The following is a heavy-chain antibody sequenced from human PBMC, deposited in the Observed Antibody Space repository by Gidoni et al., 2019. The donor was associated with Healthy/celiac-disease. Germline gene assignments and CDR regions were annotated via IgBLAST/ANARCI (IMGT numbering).Heavy chain of an antibody. CDR2: IYHSGST. J-gene: IGHJ4*02. Sequence: QVQLQESSPGLVKPSGTLSLTCAVSGGSISSSNWWSWVSPPPGKGLEGIGEIYHSGSTNYNPSLKSRVTISVDKSKNQFYLKLISVTAADTAVYYCARDQGIVGATTGKYFDYWGQGTLVTVCS. V-gene: IGHV4-4*02. D-gene: IGHD1-26*01. CDR1: GGSISSSNW. CDR3: ARDQGIVGATTGKYFDY.